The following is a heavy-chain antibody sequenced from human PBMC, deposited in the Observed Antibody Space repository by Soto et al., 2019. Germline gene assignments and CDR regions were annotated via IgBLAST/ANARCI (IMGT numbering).Heavy chain of an antibody. J-gene: IGHJ6*02. CDR2: ISYDGSNK. D-gene: IGHD2-15*01. CDR1: GFTFSSYG. V-gene: IGHV3-30*18. CDR3: AKGRAIVAANTMNYYYGMDV. Sequence: GGSLRLSCAASGFTFSSYGMHWVRQAPGKGLEWVAVISYDGSNKYYADSVKGRFTISRDNSKNTLYLQMNSLRAEDTAVYYCAKGRAIVAANTMNYYYGMDVWGQGTTVTVSS.